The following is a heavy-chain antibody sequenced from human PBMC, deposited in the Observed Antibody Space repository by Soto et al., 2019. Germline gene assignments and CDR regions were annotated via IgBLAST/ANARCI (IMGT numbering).Heavy chain of an antibody. V-gene: IGHV5-51*01. CDR3: ARVRILSGLFRSFDY. CDR2: VYVDDSDT. J-gene: IGHJ4*02. CDR1: GYRFTSYW. Sequence: GESLKISCEESGYRFTSYWIAWVRQMPGKGLEWMGIVYVDDSDTKYSPSFEGQVTNSADKSLNSAYMQWTSLGASDTAMYYCARVRILSGLFRSFDYWGQGTQVTVSS. D-gene: IGHD3-10*01.